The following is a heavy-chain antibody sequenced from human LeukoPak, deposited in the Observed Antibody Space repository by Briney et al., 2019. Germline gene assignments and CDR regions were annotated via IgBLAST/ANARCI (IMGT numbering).Heavy chain of an antibody. D-gene: IGHD4-11*01. CDR1: GGSISSNY. V-gene: IGHV4-59*01. CDR2: VYYTGST. CDR3: AADFTGYSNPSRGEEGVY. J-gene: IGHJ4*02. Sequence: PSATLSLTCTVSGGSISSNYWDWIRQPPGEGLEWIGYVYYTGSTSYNPSLKSRVTISLDTPKNQFSLKLTSVTAADTAVYYCAADFTGYSNPSRGEEGVYWGQGTLVTVSS.